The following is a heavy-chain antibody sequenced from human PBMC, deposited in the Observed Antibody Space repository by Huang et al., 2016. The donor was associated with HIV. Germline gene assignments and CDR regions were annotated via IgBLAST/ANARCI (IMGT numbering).Heavy chain of an antibody. CDR3: ARPRRTEYGDPWDAFDI. D-gene: IGHD4-17*01. CDR1: GYSFNNYW. CDR2: IYTGDSDS. V-gene: IGHV5-51*01. Sequence: ELQLVQSGAEVKKPGESLTIACKGSGYSFNNYWVAWVRQMPGKGLGGRAMIYTGDSDSRYSPSFQGQVSIAADKSINTVYLHWGSLKASDTATYYCARPRRTEYGDPWDAFDIWGQGTMVTVSS. J-gene: IGHJ3*02.